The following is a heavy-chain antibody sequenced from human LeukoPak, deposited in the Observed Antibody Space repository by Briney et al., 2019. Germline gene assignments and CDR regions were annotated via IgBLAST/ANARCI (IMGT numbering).Heavy chain of an antibody. D-gene: IGHD3-10*01. CDR1: GGSVNSGAYY. CDR2: IFFTGRT. V-gene: IGHV4-31*03. Sequence: PSQTLSLTCTVSGGSVNSGAYYWSWIRQCPGKGLEWIGQIFFTGRTDYNPSLKSRLSISIDTSKNQFSMELSSVTVADTATYYCARGRASGMDFWGQGTLVTVSS. CDR3: ARGRASGMDF. J-gene: IGHJ4*02.